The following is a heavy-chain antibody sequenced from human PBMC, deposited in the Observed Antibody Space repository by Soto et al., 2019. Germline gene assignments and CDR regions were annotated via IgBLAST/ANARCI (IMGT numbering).Heavy chain of an antibody. CDR3: ARDETGDSYYYYYGMDV. V-gene: IGHV1-69*01. CDR1: GGTFNNYN. D-gene: IGHD7-27*01. Sequence: QVQLVQSGAEVKKPGSSVKVSCKASGGTFNNYNFNWVRQAHGQGLEWMGGIIPMFGTPNYAQRFQGRVTITADDSTSTAYMELSSLRSEDTAVYYCARDETGDSYYYYYGMDVLGQGTTVTVSS. J-gene: IGHJ6*02. CDR2: IIPMFGTP.